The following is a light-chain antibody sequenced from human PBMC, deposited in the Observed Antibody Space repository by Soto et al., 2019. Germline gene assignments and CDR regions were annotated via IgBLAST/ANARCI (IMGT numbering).Light chain of an antibody. J-gene: IGLJ2*01. CDR2: SNN. Sequence: QSVLTQPPSASGTPGQRVTISCSGSSSNIGSNTVNWYQQLPGTAPKLLIYSNNQRPSGVPDRFSGSKSGTSASLAISGLQSEDEADYYCSSYAGSSARVVFGGGTKLTVL. CDR1: SSNIGSNT. CDR3: SSYAGSSARVV. V-gene: IGLV1-44*01.